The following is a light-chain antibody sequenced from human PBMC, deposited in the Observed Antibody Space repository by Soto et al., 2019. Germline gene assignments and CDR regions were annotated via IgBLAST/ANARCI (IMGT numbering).Light chain of an antibody. V-gene: IGKV3-11*01. Sequence: EIVLTQSPATLSLSPGERATFSCRASQSVSNYLAWYQQKPGQAPRLLIYDASNRATGIPARFSGGGSGTDFTLTISSLVPEDFAVYYCQQRFNWPRFTFGQGTKLEIK. CDR3: QQRFNWPRFT. J-gene: IGKJ2*01. CDR1: QSVSNY. CDR2: DAS.